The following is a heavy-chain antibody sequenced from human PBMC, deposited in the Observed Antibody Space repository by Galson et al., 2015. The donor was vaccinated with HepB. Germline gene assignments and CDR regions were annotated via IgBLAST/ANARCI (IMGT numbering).Heavy chain of an antibody. V-gene: IGHV7-4-1*02. CDR1: GYTFTXXA. CDR3: ARENWVPGIAXAYYYYGMDV. CDR2: INTNTGNP. J-gene: IGHJ6*01. D-gene: IGHD6-13*01. Sequence: SVKVSCKASGYTFTXXAMXXVRQAXXQGLEWMGWINTNTGNPTYAQGFTXRFVFSLDTSVSTAYLQISSLKAEDTAVYYCARENWVPGIAXAYYYYGMDVWGXGXXXXVSS.